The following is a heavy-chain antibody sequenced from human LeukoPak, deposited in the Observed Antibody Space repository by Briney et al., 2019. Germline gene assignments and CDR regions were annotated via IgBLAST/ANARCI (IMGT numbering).Heavy chain of an antibody. CDR2: IWYDGSNK. CDR1: GFTFSSYG. V-gene: IGHV3-33*01. D-gene: IGHD1-1*01. Sequence: PGRSLRLSCAASGFTFSSYGMHWVRQAPGKGLAWVAVIWYDGSNKYYADSVKGRFTISRDNSKNTLYLQMNSLRAEDTAVYYCARASIYNYYFDYWGQGTLVTVSS. J-gene: IGHJ4*02. CDR3: ARASIYNYYFDY.